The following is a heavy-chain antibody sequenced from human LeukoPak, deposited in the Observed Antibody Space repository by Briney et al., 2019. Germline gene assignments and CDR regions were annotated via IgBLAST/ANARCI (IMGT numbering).Heavy chain of an antibody. J-gene: IGHJ5*02. D-gene: IGHD6-19*01. CDR1: GFTFSSYW. CDR2: IRSKAYGGTT. V-gene: IGHV3-49*04. CDR3: TRGESGWYVVGWFDP. Sequence: GGSLRLSCAASGFTFSSYWMSWVRQAPGKGLEWVGFIRSKAYGGTTEYAASVKGRFTISRDDSKSIAYLQMNSLKTEDTAVYYCTRGESGWYVVGWFDPWGQGTLVTVSS.